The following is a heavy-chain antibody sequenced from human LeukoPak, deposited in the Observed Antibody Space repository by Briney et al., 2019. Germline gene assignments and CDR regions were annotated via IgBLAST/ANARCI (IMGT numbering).Heavy chain of an antibody. CDR2: IRYDGSNK. CDR1: GFTFSSYG. D-gene: IGHD3-22*01. CDR3: AKSYGTYYYDSSGYENWFDP. J-gene: IGHJ5*02. Sequence: TGGSLRLSCAASGFTFSSYGMHWVRQAPGKGLEWVAFIRYDGSNKYYADSVKGRFTISRDNSKNTLYLQMNSLRAEDTAVYYCAKSYGTYYYDSSGYENWFDPWGQGTLVTVSS. V-gene: IGHV3-30*02.